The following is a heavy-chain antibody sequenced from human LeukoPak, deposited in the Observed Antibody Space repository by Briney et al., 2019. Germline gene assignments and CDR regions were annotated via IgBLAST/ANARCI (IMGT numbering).Heavy chain of an antibody. CDR3: AKGLLWFGSHNYYYMDV. Sequence: GGSLRLSCAASGFYFANYAMSWVRQAPGKGLEWVSAISGSGGSTYYADSVKGRFTISRDNSKNTLYLQMNSLRAEDTAVYYCAKGLLWFGSHNYYYMDVWGKGTTVTVSS. CDR2: ISGSGGST. V-gene: IGHV3-23*01. D-gene: IGHD3-10*01. CDR1: GFYFANYA. J-gene: IGHJ6*03.